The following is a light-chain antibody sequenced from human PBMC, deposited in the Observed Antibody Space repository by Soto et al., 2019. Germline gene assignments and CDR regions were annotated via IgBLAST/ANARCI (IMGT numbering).Light chain of an antibody. CDR3: QQYNNYPRT. Sequence: VPTPCPAPPPLSPAQSAIPPRXASRGISSNLAWYQQKPGQAPRXXIYDASTRATGIPARFSGSGSGTEFTLTISSLQPEDFGTYYCQQYNNYPRTFGQGTKVDIK. V-gene: IGKV3-15*01. CDR2: DAS. CDR1: RGISSN. J-gene: IGKJ1*01.